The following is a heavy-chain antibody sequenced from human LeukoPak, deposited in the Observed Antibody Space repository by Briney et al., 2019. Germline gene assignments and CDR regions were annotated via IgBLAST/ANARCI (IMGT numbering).Heavy chain of an antibody. J-gene: IGHJ4*02. CDR1: GGSISSYY. V-gene: IGHV4-59*01. CDR2: TYYSGST. CDR3: ASCSSWYGGFIFDY. Sequence: SETLSLTCTVSGGSISSYYWSWIRQPPGKGLEWIGYTYYSGSTNYNPSLKSRVTISVDTSKNQFSLKLSSVTAADTAVYYCASCSSWYGGFIFDYWGQGTLVTVSS. D-gene: IGHD6-13*01.